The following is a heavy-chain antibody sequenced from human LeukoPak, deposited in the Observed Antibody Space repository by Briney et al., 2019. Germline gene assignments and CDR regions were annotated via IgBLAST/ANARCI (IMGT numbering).Heavy chain of an antibody. J-gene: IGHJ4*02. CDR1: GFTFSSYS. D-gene: IGHD2-15*01. V-gene: IGHV3-21*04. CDR3: AKEGPRYCSGGSCYSIH. CDR2: ISSSSSYI. Sequence: GGSLRLSCAASGFTFSSYSMNWVRQAPGKGLEWVSSISSSSSYIYYADSVKGRFTISRDNAKNSLYLQMNSLRAEDTALYYCAKEGPRYCSGGSCYSIHWGQGTLVTVSS.